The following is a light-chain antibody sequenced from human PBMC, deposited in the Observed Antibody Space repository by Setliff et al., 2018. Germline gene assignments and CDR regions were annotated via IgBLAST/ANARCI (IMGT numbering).Light chain of an antibody. CDR3: ASWDTALSALV. CDR1: NSNIGENS. J-gene: IGLJ2*01. Sequence: QSVLTQPPSLSAAPGQKATISCSGSNSNIGENSVCWYRHVPGTAPSLLIYANHERPSGISDRISASKSGTSAALAITGLQTGDEATYYCASWDTALSALVFGGGTK. CDR2: ANH. V-gene: IGLV1-51*01.